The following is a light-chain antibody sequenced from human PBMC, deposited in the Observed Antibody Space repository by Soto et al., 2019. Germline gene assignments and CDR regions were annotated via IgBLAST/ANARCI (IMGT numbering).Light chain of an antibody. Sequence: DIPMTQSPSTLSASVGDRVTITCRASQRISSWLAWYQQKPGKVPKLMIYEAASLESGVPSRFSGTGSGTEFTLTISSLQPDDFATYYCQQYSNYPWTFGRGTKVEI. J-gene: IGKJ1*01. CDR1: QRISSW. CDR2: EAA. V-gene: IGKV1-5*03. CDR3: QQYSNYPWT.